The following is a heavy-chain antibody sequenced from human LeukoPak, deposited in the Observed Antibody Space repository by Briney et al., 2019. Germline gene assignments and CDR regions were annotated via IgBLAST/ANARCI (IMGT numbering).Heavy chain of an antibody. CDR2: IRSKANSYAT. V-gene: IGHV3-73*01. J-gene: IGHJ3*02. Sequence: PGGSLRLSCAASGFTFSGSAMHWVRQASGKGLEWVGRIRSKANSYATAYAASVKGRFTISRDDSRSTLYLQMHSLETEDTALYYCTTEGFTYGHHALGIWGQGTVVTVSS. D-gene: IGHD5-18*01. CDR1: GFTFSGSA. CDR3: TTEGFTYGHHALGI.